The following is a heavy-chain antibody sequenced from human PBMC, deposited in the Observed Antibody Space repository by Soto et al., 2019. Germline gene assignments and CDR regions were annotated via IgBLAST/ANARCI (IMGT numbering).Heavy chain of an antibody. CDR2: INYSGST. CDR3: ATYIRGGGGRGY. CDR1: GGSVTNHH. D-gene: IGHD3-16*01. V-gene: IGHV4-59*08. Sequence: QVQLQESGPGLVKPSETLSLTCTVSGGSVTNHHLSWIRQPPGKGLEWMGYINYSGSTNYNPSLWSRVTMSVDTSNSQFSLKLSSVTAADTAVYYCATYIRGGGGRGYWGQGSLVTVSS. J-gene: IGHJ4*02.